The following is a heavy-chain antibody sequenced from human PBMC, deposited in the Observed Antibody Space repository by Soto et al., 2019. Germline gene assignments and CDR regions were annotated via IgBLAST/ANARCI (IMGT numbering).Heavy chain of an antibody. CDR1: GFTFSSYG. CDR3: AKDVTPSDYYYGMDV. J-gene: IGHJ6*02. V-gene: IGHV3-30*18. Sequence: GGSLRLSCAASGFTFSSYGMHWVRQAPGKGLEWVAVISYDGSNKYYADSVKGRFTISRDNSKNTLYLQMNSLRAEDTAVYYCAKDVTPSDYYYGMDVWGQGTTVTVSS. D-gene: IGHD4-4*01. CDR2: ISYDGSNK.